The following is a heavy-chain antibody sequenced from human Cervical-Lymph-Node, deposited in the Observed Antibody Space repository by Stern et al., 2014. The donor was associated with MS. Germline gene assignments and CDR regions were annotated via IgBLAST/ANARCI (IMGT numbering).Heavy chain of an antibody. CDR1: GYTFTNYV. CDR2: INTNTGNP. J-gene: IGHJ4*02. Sequence: VQLVESGSEVKKPGASVKVSCKASGYTFTNYVMNWVRQAPGQGLEWMGWINTNTGNPTYAQAFTGRFVFYLDTSVSTAYLQISSLKAEDTAVYYCARDPQGLDYWGQGTLVTVSS. V-gene: IGHV7-4-1*02. CDR3: ARDPQGLDY.